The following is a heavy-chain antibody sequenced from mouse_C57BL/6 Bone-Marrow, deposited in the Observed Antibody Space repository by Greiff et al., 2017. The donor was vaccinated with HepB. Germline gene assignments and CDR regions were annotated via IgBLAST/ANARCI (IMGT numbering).Heavy chain of an antibody. J-gene: IGHJ4*01. V-gene: IGHV14-4*01. D-gene: IGHD3-2*02. CDR2: IDPENGDT. CDR3: TTSRQLRLRAMDY. CDR1: GFNIKDDY. Sequence: EVKLQESGAELVRPGASVKLSCTASGFNIKDDYMHWVKQRPEQGLEWIGWIDPENGDTEYASKFQGKATITADTSSNTAYLQLSSLTSEDTAVYYCTTSRQLRLRAMDYWGQGTSVTVSS.